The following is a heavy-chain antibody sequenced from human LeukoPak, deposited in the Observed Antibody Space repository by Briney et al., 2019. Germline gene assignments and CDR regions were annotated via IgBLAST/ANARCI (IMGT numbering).Heavy chain of an antibody. CDR3: NRRYSNYYSGMDV. V-gene: IGHV4-34*01. Sequence: SETLSLTCAVYGGSFSAYYWSWIRRPPGKGLEWIGEINHSGSTNYNPSLKSRVTISVDTSKNQVSLRLSSVTAADTAVYYCNRRYSNYYSGMDVWGQGTTVTVSS. CDR1: GGSFSAYY. CDR2: INHSGST. J-gene: IGHJ6*02. D-gene: IGHD2-15*01.